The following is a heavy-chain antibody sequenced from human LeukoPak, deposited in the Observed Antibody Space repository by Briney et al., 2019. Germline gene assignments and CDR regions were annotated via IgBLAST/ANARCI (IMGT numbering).Heavy chain of an antibody. J-gene: IGHJ6*02. CDR1: GFTFSSYG. CDR2: ISYDGGNQ. CDR3: AKEGGTPSGYDYGMDV. V-gene: IGHV3-30*18. Sequence: GGSLRLSCAASGFTFSSYGMHWVRQAPGKGLEWVAVISYDGGNQYYADSVEGRFTISRDNSKNTLYLQMNSLRAEDTALYYCAKEGGTPSGYDYGMDVWGRGTTVTVSS. D-gene: IGHD2-15*01.